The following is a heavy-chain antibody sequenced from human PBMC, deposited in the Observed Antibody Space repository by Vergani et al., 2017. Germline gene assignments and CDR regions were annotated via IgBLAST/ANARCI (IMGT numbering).Heavy chain of an antibody. Sequence: EVQLVESGGGLVKPGGSLRLSCAASGFTFNNAWMSWVRQAPGKGREWVGRIKSKSDGGTTDYAAPVKGRCTISRANSKNTLLLHMNSLKTEDSAVYYCTTETLDYGDYANFDYWGQGTLVTVSS. CDR3: TTETLDYGDYANFDY. V-gene: IGHV3-15*01. CDR1: GFTFNNAW. J-gene: IGHJ4*02. D-gene: IGHD4-17*01. CDR2: IKSKSDGGTT.